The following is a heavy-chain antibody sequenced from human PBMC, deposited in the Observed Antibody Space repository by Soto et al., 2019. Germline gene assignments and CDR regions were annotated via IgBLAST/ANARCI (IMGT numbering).Heavy chain of an antibody. D-gene: IGHD1-1*01. J-gene: IGHJ4*02. CDR1: AISFNTYG. CDR2: VTVTGGST. V-gene: IGHV3-23*01. Sequence: PGGSLRLSCAASAISFNTYGVTWVRQAPGKGLEWVSTVTVTGGSTYYADSVKGRFTISRDNAKNTLYLQMNSLRAEDTAVYYCARSPPGNPLDYWGQGTLVTVSS. CDR3: ARSPPGNPLDY.